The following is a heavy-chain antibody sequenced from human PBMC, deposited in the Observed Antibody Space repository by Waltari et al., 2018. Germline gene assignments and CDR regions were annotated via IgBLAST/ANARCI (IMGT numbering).Heavy chain of an antibody. CDR2: IGGSGGMT. J-gene: IGHJ4*02. V-gene: IGHV3-23*01. D-gene: IGHD6-13*01. CDR3: AKCIAAAGTGGDY. Sequence: EVQLLESGGGLVQPGGSLRLSCAASGFTFSSYAMSWVRQAPGKGRGWVSAIGGSGGMTYYAVSVKGRFTISMDNSKNTLYLQMNSLRAEDTAVYYCAKCIAAAGTGGDYWCQGTLVTVSS. CDR1: GFTFSSYA.